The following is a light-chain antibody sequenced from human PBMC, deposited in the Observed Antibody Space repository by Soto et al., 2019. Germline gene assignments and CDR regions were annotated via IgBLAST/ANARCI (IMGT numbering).Light chain of an antibody. V-gene: IGKV3D-20*01. CDR2: DAS. J-gene: IGKJ2*01. Sequence: EIVLTQSPATLSLSPGERATLSCGASQSVSNSYLAWYQQKPGLAPRLLIYDASSTATGIPDRFSGSGSGTEFPLTISRLEPEDFAVYYCQQYGSSPWTFGQGTKLEIK. CDR3: QQYGSSPWT. CDR1: QSVSNSY.